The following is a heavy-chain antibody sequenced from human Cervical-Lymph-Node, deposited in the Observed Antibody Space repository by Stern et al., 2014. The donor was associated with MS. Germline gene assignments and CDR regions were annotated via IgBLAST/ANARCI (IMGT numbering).Heavy chain of an antibody. V-gene: IGHV3-11*01. J-gene: IGHJ4*02. D-gene: IGHD3-16*01. CDR3: ARSGGATDFDL. Sequence: MQLVESGGGLVKPGGSLRLSCAASGFRFSDYQMTWIRQAPGKGLKWVSHIRGSGITRYYADYLKGRFTVSRDHAKDSIFLQMNSLRAEDTAVYYCARSGGATDFDLWGQGTLVTVST. CDR2: IRGSGITR. CDR1: GFRFSDYQ.